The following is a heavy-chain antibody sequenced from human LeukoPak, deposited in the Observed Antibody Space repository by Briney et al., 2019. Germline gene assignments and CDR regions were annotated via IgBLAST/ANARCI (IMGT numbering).Heavy chain of an antibody. J-gene: IGHJ4*02. D-gene: IGHD3-10*01. CDR1: GYTLTELS. CDR2: FDPEDGET. CDR3: ATDRANYGSGSYSFDY. Sequence: ASVKVSCKVSGYTLTELSMHWVRQAPGKGLEWMGGFDPEDGETIYAQKFQGRVTMTEDTSTDTAYMELSSLRSEDTAVYYCATDRANYGSGSYSFDYWGQGTLVTVSS. V-gene: IGHV1-24*01.